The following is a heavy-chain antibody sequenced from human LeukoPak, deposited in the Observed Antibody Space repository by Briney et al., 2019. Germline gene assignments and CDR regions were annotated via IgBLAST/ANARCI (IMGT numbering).Heavy chain of an antibody. CDR1: GGSISSSSYY. CDR2: IYYSGST. Sequence: SETLSLTCTVSGGSISSSSYYWGWIRQPPGKGLEWIGSIYYSGSTYYNPSLKSRVTISVGTSKNQFSLKLSSVTAADTAVYYCARHRRIRAPFDYWGQGTLVTVSS. CDR3: ARHRRIRAPFDY. V-gene: IGHV4-39*01. D-gene: IGHD2-15*01. J-gene: IGHJ4*02.